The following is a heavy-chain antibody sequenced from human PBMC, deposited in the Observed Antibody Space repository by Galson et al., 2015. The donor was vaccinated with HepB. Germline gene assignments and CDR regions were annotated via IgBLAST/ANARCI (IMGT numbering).Heavy chain of an antibody. D-gene: IGHD6-13*01. CDR3: ARPTRLGYSSSWSFDY. J-gene: IGHJ4*02. V-gene: IGHV3-30*04. Sequence: SLRLSCAASGFTFSSYAMHWVRQAPGKGLEWVAVISYDGSNKYYADSVKGRFTISRDNSKNTLYLQMNSLRAEDTAVYYCARPTRLGYSSSWSFDYWGQGTLVTVSS. CDR2: ISYDGSNK. CDR1: GFTFSSYA.